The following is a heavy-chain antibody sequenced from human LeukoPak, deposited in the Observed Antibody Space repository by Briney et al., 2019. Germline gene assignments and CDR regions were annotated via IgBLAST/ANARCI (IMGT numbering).Heavy chain of an antibody. CDR2: IYHSGST. V-gene: IGHV4-30-2*01. CDR1: GGSISSGGYS. CDR3: ARGWDDSGYDSHFDY. D-gene: IGHD5-12*01. Sequence: SETLSLTCAVSGGSISSGGYSWSWIRQPPGKGVEWIGYIYHSGSTYYNPSLKSRVTISVDRSKNQFSLKLSSVTAADTAVYYCARGWDDSGYDSHFDYWGQGTLVTVSS. J-gene: IGHJ4*02.